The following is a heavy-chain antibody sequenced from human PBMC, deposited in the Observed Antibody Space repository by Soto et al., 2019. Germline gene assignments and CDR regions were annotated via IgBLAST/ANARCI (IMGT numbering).Heavy chain of an antibody. J-gene: IGHJ4*02. Sequence: PSQTRSLPWALDGGTFSAYYWRWIRQPPGKGPEWIGEINHSESTFYNPSPKSLITISVDTSKNQFSLKLSSVTAADTAVYYCAYSYSSCRGSFDYWGQGTLVTVSS. D-gene: IGHD6-19*01. CDR3: AYSYSSCRGSFDY. CDR1: GGTFSAYY. CDR2: INHSEST. V-gene: IGHV4-34*08.